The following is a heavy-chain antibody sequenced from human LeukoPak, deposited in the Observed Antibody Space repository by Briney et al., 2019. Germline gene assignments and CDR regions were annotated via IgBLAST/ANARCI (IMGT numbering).Heavy chain of an antibody. CDR3: ARDWILGYGGNPSWFDP. J-gene: IGHJ5*02. Sequence: SETLSLTCTVSGGSISSSSYYWGWIRQPPGKGLEWIGSIYYSGSTYYNPSLKSRVTISVDTSKNQFSLKLSSVTAADTAVCYRARDWILGYGGNPSWFDPWGQGTLVTVSS. CDR2: IYYSGST. V-gene: IGHV4-39*07. D-gene: IGHD4-23*01. CDR1: GGSISSSSYY.